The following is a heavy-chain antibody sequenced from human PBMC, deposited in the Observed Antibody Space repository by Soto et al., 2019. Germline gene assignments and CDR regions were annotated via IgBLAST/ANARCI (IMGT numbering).Heavy chain of an antibody. J-gene: IGHJ4*02. CDR3: ASILMVRGVTSFDY. D-gene: IGHD3-10*01. CDR2: ISSSSSYI. CDR1: GFTFSSYS. V-gene: IGHV3-21*01. Sequence: GGSLRLSCAASGFTFSSYSMNWVRQAPGKGLEWVSSISSSSSYIYYADSVKGRFTISRDNAKNSLYLQMNSLRAEDTAVYYWASILMVRGVTSFDYWGQGTLVTVSS.